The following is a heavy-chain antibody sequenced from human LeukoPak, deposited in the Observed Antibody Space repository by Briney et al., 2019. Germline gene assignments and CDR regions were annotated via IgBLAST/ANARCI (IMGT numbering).Heavy chain of an antibody. J-gene: IGHJ4*02. V-gene: IGHV1-69*13. CDR3: ARGHVVAAPLDY. CDR1: GYTFSSYG. D-gene: IGHD2-15*01. CDR2: IIPIFGTA. Sequence: SVKVSCKASGYTFSSYGISWVRQAPGQGLEWMGGIIPIFGTANYAQKFQGRVTTTADESTSTAYMELSSLRSEDTAAYYCARGHVVAAPLDYWGQGTLVTVSS.